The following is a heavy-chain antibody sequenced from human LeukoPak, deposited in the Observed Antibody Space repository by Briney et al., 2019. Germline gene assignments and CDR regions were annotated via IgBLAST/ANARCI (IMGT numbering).Heavy chain of an antibody. CDR3: ARERGDYYYFDY. J-gene: IGHJ4*02. D-gene: IGHD5-12*01. V-gene: IGHV4-61*02. Sequence: SQTLSLTCTVSGGSISSGSYYWSWIRQPAGKGLEWIGRIYTSGSTNYNPSLKSRVTISVDTSKNQFSLKLSSVTAADTAVYYCARERGDYYYFDYWGQGTLVTVSS. CDR2: IYTSGST. CDR1: GGSISSGSYY.